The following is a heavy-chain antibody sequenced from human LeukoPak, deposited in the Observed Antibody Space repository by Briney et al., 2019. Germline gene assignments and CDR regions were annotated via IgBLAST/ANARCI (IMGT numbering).Heavy chain of an antibody. V-gene: IGHV3-7*05. Sequence: GGSLRLSCAASGFTFSSSWMSWVRQAPGKGLEWVANIKPDGNEKYYVDSVKGRFTISRDNAKNSLYLQMNSLRAEDTAAYYCTRIIVEVPGVSDYCDYWGPGTLVTVSS. J-gene: IGHJ4*02. CDR1: GFTFSSSW. CDR2: IKPDGNEK. D-gene: IGHD2-2*01. CDR3: TRIIVEVPGVSDYCDY.